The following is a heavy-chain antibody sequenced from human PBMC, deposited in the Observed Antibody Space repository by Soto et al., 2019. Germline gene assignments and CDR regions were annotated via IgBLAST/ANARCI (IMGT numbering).Heavy chain of an antibody. CDR3: ARYSGKYQGPIDY. Sequence: QVQLVESGGGVVQPGRSLRLSCAASGFTFSHYGIHWVRQAPGKGLEWLAVISYDVSNRHYADSVKGRFTVYRDNSKNTLYLQMNSLRAEDTAVYFCARYSGKYQGPIDYWGQGTLVTVSS. CDR1: GFTFSHYG. CDR2: ISYDVSNR. D-gene: IGHD1-26*01. V-gene: IGHV3-30*03. J-gene: IGHJ4*02.